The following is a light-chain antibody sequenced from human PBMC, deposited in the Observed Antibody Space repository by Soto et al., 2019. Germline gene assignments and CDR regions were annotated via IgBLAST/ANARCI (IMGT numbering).Light chain of an antibody. Sequence: EVVMTQSPATLSVSPGERATLSCRASETVATNLAWYQQKPGQAPRLLISGASTRAAGISDRFRGSGSGTDFTLTISSLEPEDFAVYYCQQRSNWPPTFGQGTKVDIK. CDR2: GAS. CDR3: QQRSNWPPT. V-gene: IGKV3-11*01. CDR1: ETVATN. J-gene: IGKJ1*01.